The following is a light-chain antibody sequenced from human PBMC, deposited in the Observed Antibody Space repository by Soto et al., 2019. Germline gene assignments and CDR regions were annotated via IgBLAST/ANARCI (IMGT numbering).Light chain of an antibody. V-gene: IGKV3-15*01. CDR1: QSVSSS. CDR2: GAA. CDR3: QQYNNWPPCT. J-gene: IGKJ1*01. Sequence: EIVMTQSPATLSVSPGERATLSCRASQSVSSSLAWYQQKPGQAPRLLIYGAATRATGIPARFSGSGSGTEFTLTISSLQSEDFAVYSCQQYNNWPPCTFGQGTKVDIK.